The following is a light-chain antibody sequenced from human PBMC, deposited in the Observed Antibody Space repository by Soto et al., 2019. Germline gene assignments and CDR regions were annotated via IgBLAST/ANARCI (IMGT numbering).Light chain of an antibody. J-gene: IGLJ7*01. CDR2: TNN. Sequence: QSVVTQPPSASGTPGQRVTISCSGSSSNIGSNSVSWYQQLLGTAPKLLIYTNNQRPSGVPDRFSGSKSGTSASLAISGLQSEDEADYYCAAWDDSLNGPVFGGGTQLTVL. CDR3: AAWDDSLNGPV. CDR1: SSNIGSNS. V-gene: IGLV1-44*01.